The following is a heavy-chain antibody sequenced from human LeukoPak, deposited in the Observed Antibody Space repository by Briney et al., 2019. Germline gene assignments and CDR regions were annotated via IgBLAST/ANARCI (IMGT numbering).Heavy chain of an antibody. CDR3: ATGYSSTWYYFDY. Sequence: TSETLSLTCTVSGDSISSYYWSWIRQPPGEGLEGIGYIYHSGSTNYNPSLKSRVTISADTSKDQFSLKLASVTAADTAVYYCATGYSSTWYYFDYWGQGTLVTVSS. CDR1: GDSISSYY. J-gene: IGHJ4*02. CDR2: IYHSGST. V-gene: IGHV4-59*01. D-gene: IGHD6-13*01.